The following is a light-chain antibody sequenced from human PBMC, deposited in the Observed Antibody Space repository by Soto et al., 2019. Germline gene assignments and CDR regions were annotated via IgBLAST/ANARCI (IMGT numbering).Light chain of an antibody. J-gene: IGKJ2*01. CDR3: QQYHNWPPQYT. CDR1: QTVSSN. CDR2: GAS. V-gene: IGKV3-15*01. Sequence: EIVMTQSPATLSVSPGERATLSCRASQTVSSNLAWYQQKPGQAPRLLIYGASTRATGVPARFSGSGSGTELTLTLSSLQSEDFAVYYCQQYHNWPPQYTFGQGTQLQIK.